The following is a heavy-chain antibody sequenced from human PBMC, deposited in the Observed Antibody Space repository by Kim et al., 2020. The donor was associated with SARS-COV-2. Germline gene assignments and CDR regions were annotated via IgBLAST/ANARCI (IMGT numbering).Heavy chain of an antibody. V-gene: IGHV5-10-1*01. D-gene: IGHD6-13*01. Sequence: TYTPPFQGHVTISVDKSISTAYLQWNSLKASDTAMYYCATTTAAATLRWFDPWGQGTLVTVSS. CDR3: ATTTAAATLRWFDP. J-gene: IGHJ5*02.